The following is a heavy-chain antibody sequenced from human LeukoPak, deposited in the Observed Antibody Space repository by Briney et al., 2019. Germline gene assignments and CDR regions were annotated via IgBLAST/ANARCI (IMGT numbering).Heavy chain of an antibody. J-gene: IGHJ4*02. V-gene: IGHV4-61*01. CDR3: ARTTHGDLNY. CDR2: IYYSGST. Sequence: PSETLSLTCTVSGGSVGSGSYYWSWIRQPPGKGLEWIGYIYYSGSTNYNPSLKSRVTISVDTSKNQFSLKLSSVTAADTAVYYCARTTHGDLNYWGQGTLVTVSS. D-gene: IGHD4-17*01. CDR1: GGSVGSGSYY.